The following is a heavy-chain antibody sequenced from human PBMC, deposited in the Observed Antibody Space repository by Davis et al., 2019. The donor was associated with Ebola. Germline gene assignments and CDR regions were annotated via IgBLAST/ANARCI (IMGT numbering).Heavy chain of an antibody. V-gene: IGHV3-11*03. CDR1: GFTFTDYY. D-gene: IGHD4-17*01. Sequence: GGSLRLSCSPSGFTFTDYYMSWIRQAPGKGLEWIARIGGSRGTTNYVNSVRGRFTISRDTAKNSLHLQLNTLRVDDTGMYYCSTAFNSVTDAVDFWGQGTMVTVSS. J-gene: IGHJ3*01. CDR3: STAFNSVTDAVDF. CDR2: IGGSRGTT.